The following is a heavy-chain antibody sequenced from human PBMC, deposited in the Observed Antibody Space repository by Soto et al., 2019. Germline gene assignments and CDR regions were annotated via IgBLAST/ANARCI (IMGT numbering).Heavy chain of an antibody. Sequence: GASVKVSCKASGYTFTSYYMHWVRQAPGQGLEWMGIIYPSGGSTSYAQKFQGRVTMTRDTSTSTVYMELSSLRSEDTAVYYCARGASIFGVVPGFDPWGQGTLVTVSS. D-gene: IGHD3-3*01. CDR1: GYTFTSYY. CDR3: ARGASIFGVVPGFDP. J-gene: IGHJ5*02. CDR2: IYPSGGST. V-gene: IGHV1-46*03.